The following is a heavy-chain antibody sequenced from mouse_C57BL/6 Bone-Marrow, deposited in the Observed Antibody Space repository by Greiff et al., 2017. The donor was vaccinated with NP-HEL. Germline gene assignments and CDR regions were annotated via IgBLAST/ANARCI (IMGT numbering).Heavy chain of an antibody. D-gene: IGHD1-1*02. CDR2: IYPGDGDT. V-gene: IGHV1-80*01. J-gene: IGHJ2*01. CDR3: ARGACGKKGFDY. CDR1: GYAFSSYW. Sequence: QVQLQQSGAELVKPGASVKISCKASGYAFSSYWMNWVKQRPGKGLEWIGQIYPGDGDTNYNGKFKGKATLTADKSSSTAYMQLSSLTAEDSAVYFCARGACGKKGFDYWGQGTTVTVSS.